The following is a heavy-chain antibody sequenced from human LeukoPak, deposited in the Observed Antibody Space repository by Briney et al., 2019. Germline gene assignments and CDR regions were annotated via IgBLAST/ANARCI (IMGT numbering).Heavy chain of an antibody. Sequence: PSETLSLTCAVYGGSFSGYYWSWIRQPPGKGLEWIGEINNSGSTNYNPSLKSRVTISVDTSKNQFSLKLSSVTAADTAVYYCARHVGGRMVRGVAGAPRSYWYFDLWARGTLVTVSS. CDR2: INNSGST. CDR3: ARHVGGRMVRGVAGAPRSYWYFDL. V-gene: IGHV4-34*01. CDR1: GGSFSGYY. D-gene: IGHD3-10*01. J-gene: IGHJ2*01.